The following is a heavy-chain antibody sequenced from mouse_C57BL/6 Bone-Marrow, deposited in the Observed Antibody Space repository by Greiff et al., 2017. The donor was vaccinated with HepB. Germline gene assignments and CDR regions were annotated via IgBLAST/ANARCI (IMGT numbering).Heavy chain of an antibody. CDR2: IDPSDSYT. J-gene: IGHJ4*01. CDR1: GYTFTSYW. V-gene: IGHV1-69*01. D-gene: IGHD1-1*02. CDR3: ALLWWKAMDY. Sequence: QVQLQQSGAELVMPGASVKLSCKASGYTFTSYWMHWVKQRPGQGLEWIGEIDPSDSYTNYNQKFKGKSTLTVDKSSSTAYMQLSSLTSEDSAVYYCALLWWKAMDYWGQGTSVTVSS.